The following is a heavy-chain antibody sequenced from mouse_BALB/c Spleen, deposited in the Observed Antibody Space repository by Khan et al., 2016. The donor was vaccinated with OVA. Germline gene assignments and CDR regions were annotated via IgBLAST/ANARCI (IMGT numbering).Heavy chain of an antibody. CDR3: ARVWAACYRNDGGAMEY. D-gene: IGHD2-14*01. V-gene: IGHV9-4*02. CDR2: INTHSGVP. J-gene: IGHJ4*01. Sequence: QIQLVQSGPELKKPGETVRISCKASGYTFTTAGIQWVQKMPGKGLKWIGWINTHSGVPKYAEDFKGRVAFSLEISVNTAYLQLTNLKNEDTATYVCARVWAACYRNDGGAMEYWGQGTSVTVSA. CDR1: GYTFTTAG.